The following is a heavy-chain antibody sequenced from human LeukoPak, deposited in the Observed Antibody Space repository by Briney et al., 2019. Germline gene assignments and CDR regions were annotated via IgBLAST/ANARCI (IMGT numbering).Heavy chain of an antibody. J-gene: IGHJ4*02. Sequence: GGSLRLSCVASGFAFNMYGKHWVRQAPGKGLQWVAFIRYDASNEYYVESVKGRFTISRDNTENTLYLQMNSLRSEDTAVYYCATGTNDFWSGYLFDYWGQGTLVTVSS. V-gene: IGHV3-30*02. CDR1: GFAFNMYG. D-gene: IGHD3-3*01. CDR3: ATGTNDFWSGYLFDY. CDR2: IRYDASNE.